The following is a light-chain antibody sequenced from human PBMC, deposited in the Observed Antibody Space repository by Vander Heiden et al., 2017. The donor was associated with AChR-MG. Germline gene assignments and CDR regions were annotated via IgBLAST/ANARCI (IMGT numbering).Light chain of an antibody. CDR2: DAS. J-gene: IGKJ1*01. V-gene: IGKV3D-20*01. CDR3: HQDSSSPQT. Sequence: EIVLTQSPATLSLSPGERATLSCGARETVSSNYLAWYQQKPGRAPRLLIYDASTRATGIPDRFSGSGSGTYFTLTVSRLEPEDFAVYFCHQDSSSPQTFGQRTKVEVK. CDR1: ETVSSNY.